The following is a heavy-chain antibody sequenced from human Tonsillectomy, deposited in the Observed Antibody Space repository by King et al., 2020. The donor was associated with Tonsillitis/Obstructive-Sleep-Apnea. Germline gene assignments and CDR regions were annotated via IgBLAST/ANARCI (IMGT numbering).Heavy chain of an antibody. Sequence: QLQESGPGLVKPSETLSLTCTVSGGSVSSSDYYWSWIRQPPGKGLEWIGYIYYSGSTDYNPSLKSRFTISVDTSKNQFSLKLSSVTAADTAVYYCARTGTTDYYYYYMDVWGKGTTVTVSS. CDR2: IYYSGST. V-gene: IGHV4-61*08. J-gene: IGHJ6*03. CDR3: ARTGTTDYYYYYMDV. CDR1: GGSVSSSDYY. D-gene: IGHD1-7*01.